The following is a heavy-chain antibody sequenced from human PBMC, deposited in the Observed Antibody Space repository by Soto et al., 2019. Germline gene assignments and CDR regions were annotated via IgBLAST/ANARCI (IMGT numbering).Heavy chain of an antibody. J-gene: IGHJ4*02. V-gene: IGHV4-4*02. D-gene: IGHD7-27*01. CDR3: ARGPSGDKVDS. Sequence: PSGTLSLTCVVSGGSISSTNWWTWVRQPPGKRLEWIGHIYDGGRTYNNPSLESRVTMSVDTSKSQLSLTLSSVSAADTAVYYCARGPSGDKVDSWGQGTLVTVSS. CDR2: IYDGGRT. CDR1: GGSISSTNW.